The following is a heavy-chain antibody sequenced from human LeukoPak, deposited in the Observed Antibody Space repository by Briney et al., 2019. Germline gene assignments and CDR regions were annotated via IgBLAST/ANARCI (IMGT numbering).Heavy chain of an antibody. J-gene: IGHJ3*01. CDR3: ARDASYSSSWNDAFDV. D-gene: IGHD6-13*01. V-gene: IGHV3-21*06. CDR2: ISSSGNNI. CDR1: GFSFSSGYI. Sequence: GGSLRLSCAVSGFSFSSGYIMNWVRQAPGKGLQWVSSISSSGNNIYYADSLKGRFTISRDDAKNSLFLQINNLSAEDTAVYYCARDASYSSSWNDAFDVWGQGTMVTVSS.